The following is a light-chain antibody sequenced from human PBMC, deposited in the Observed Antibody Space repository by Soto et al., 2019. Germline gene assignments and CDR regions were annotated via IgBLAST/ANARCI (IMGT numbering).Light chain of an antibody. Sequence: QSVLTQPPSVSGAPGQRVTISCTGSSSNIGAGYDVHWYQQLPGTAPKPLIYGNSNRPSGVPDRFSGSKSGTSATLVITGLQAEDEADYFCQSYDNSLSGYVFGTGT. CDR2: GNS. CDR3: QSYDNSLSGYV. CDR1: SSNIGAGYD. V-gene: IGLV1-40*01. J-gene: IGLJ1*01.